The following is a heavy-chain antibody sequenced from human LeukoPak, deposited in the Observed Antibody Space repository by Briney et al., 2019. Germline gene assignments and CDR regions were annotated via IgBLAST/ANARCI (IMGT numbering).Heavy chain of an antibody. V-gene: IGHV4-4*02. J-gene: IGHJ4*02. CDR3: SRENGAFSPFGY. CDR1: GGSITSTNW. Sequence: PSETLSLTCGVSGGSITSTNWWSWVRQPPGQGLEWIGEISLSGLTNYNPSLKSRVTMALDKSKNHLSLILTSVTAADTAVYYCSRENGAFSPFGYWGQGTLVTVPS. D-gene: IGHD2-8*01. CDR2: ISLSGLT.